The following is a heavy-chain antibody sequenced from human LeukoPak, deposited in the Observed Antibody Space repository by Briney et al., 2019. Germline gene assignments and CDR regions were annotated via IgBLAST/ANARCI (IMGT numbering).Heavy chain of an antibody. CDR2: IIPILGIA. V-gene: IGHV1-69*04. Sequence: SVKVSCKASGGTFSSYAISWVRQAPGQGLEWMGRIIPILGIANYAQKFQGRVTITADKSTSTAYMELSSLRSEDTAVYYCASSPTIFHRFDPWGQGTRVIVSS. CDR1: GGTFSSYA. J-gene: IGHJ5*02. CDR3: ASSPTIFHRFDP. D-gene: IGHD3-3*01.